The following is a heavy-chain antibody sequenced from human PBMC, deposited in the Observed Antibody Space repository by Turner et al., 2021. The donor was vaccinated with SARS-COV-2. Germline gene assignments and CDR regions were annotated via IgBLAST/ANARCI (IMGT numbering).Heavy chain of an antibody. V-gene: IGHV4-39*01. CDR3: ARVKSTVTTYYYYYMDV. Sequence: QLQLQESVPGLVKPSETLSLTCSVSAGSISSSSFYWGWIRQPPGKGPEWIGGFYYRGNTYYNPSLESRVTISVDTSNNQFSQKLSSVTAADTAVYYCARVKSTVTTYYYYYMDVWGKGTTVTVSS. J-gene: IGHJ6*03. CDR2: FYYRGNT. CDR1: AGSISSSSFY. D-gene: IGHD4-4*01.